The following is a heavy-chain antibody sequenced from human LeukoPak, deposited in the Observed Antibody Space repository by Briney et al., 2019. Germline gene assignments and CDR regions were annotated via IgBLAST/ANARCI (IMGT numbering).Heavy chain of an antibody. V-gene: IGHV1-2*02. Sequence: GASVKVSCKASGYTFTAYYVHWVRQAPGQGLEWMGWINPTSGDTNFAQNFQGRVTMTRDTSISTVYMELSRLRSDDTAVYYCARVGQWLVENDWFDPWGQGTLVAVSS. CDR3: ARVGQWLVENDWFDP. CDR2: INPTSGDT. D-gene: IGHD6-19*01. J-gene: IGHJ5*02. CDR1: GYTFTAYY.